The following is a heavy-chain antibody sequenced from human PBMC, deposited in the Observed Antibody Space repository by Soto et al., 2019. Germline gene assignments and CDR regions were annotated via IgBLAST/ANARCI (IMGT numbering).Heavy chain of an antibody. CDR1: GFTFSSYW. CDR2: IKQDGSEK. J-gene: IGHJ6*03. Sequence: EVQLVESGGGLVQPGGSLRLSCAASGFTFSSYWMRWVRQAPGQGLEWVANIKQDGSEKYYVDSVKGRFTISRDNAKNSLYLQMNSLRAEDTAVYYCARSSFLTGYYGFDSYFSYYMDVWGKGTTVTVSS. CDR3: ARSSFLTGYYGFDSYFSYYMDV. D-gene: IGHD3-9*01. V-gene: IGHV3-7*01.